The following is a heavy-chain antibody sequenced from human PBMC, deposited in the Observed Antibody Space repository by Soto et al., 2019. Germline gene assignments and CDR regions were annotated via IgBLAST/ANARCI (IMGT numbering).Heavy chain of an antibody. V-gene: IGHV1-46*03. CDR3: SRVDPGETSPFDH. D-gene: IGHD3-10*01. J-gene: IGHJ4*02. Sequence: ASVKVSCKASGYTFTSYSMHWVRQAPGQGLEWMGIINPSGGSTSYAQKFQGRATMTRDTSTSTVYMEVSSLRSEDTAVYYCSRVDPGETSPFDHWGQGTLVTVSS. CDR1: GYTFTSYS. CDR2: INPSGGST.